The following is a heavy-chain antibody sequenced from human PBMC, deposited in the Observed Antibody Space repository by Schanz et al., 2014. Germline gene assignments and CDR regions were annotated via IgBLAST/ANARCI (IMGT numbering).Heavy chain of an antibody. CDR2: IKRDGSEK. CDR3: ARGGSGNLSLLDY. D-gene: IGHD1-26*01. Sequence: EEQLVESGGGLVQPGGSLRLSCAASGFSFSTYWMSWVRQAPGKGLEWVSNIKRDGSEKNYLDSVKGRFTVSRDNAENALYLQMNSLRAEDTGLYFCARGGSGNLSLLDYWGQGTLVAVSS. CDR1: GFSFSTYW. V-gene: IGHV3-7*02. J-gene: IGHJ4*02.